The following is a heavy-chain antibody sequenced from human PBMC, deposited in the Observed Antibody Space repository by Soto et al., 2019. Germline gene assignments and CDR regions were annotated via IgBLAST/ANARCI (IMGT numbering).Heavy chain of an antibody. Sequence: TGGSLRLSCAGSGFTFSSVAMTWVRQAPGKGLEWVSSISGSGDSTYYADSVKGRFTISRDNSKNTVYLQVSSLRVEDTAMYYCVRENYYYGMDVWGQGTAVTVS. V-gene: IGHV3-23*01. CDR1: GFTFSSVA. J-gene: IGHJ6*02. CDR3: VRENYYYGMDV. CDR2: ISGSGDST.